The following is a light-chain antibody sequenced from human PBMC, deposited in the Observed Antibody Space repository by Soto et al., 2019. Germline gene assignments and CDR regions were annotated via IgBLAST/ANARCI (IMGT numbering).Light chain of an antibody. Sequence: QSALTQPASVSGSAGQSITISCSGTSSDVGSYNLVSWYQQHPGKAPKLMIYEGSKRPSGVSNRFSGSKSGNTASLTISGLQAEDEAGYYCCSYAAHYVFGTGTKVTVL. CDR1: SSDVGSYNL. V-gene: IGLV2-23*01. CDR3: CSYAAHYV. J-gene: IGLJ1*01. CDR2: EGS.